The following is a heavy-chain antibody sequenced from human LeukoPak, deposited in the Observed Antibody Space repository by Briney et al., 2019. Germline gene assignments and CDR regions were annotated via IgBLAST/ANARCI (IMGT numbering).Heavy chain of an antibody. J-gene: IGHJ3*02. D-gene: IGHD3-22*01. Sequence: AGGSLRLSCAASGFTFSSYAMSWVRQAPGKGLEWVSAISGSGGSTYYADSVKGRFTISRDNSKNTLYLQMNSLRAEDTAVYYCAKRDDSSGYYLPDAFDIWGQGTMVTVPS. CDR2: ISGSGGST. CDR1: GFTFSSYA. CDR3: AKRDDSSGYYLPDAFDI. V-gene: IGHV3-23*01.